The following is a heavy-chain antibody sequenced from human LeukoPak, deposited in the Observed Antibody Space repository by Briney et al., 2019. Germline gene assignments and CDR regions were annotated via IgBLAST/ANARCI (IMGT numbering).Heavy chain of an antibody. Sequence: SETLSLTCAVSGGSISSGGYSWSWIRQPPGKGLEWIGYIYHSGSTYYNPSLKSRVTISVDRSKNQFSLKLSSVTAADTAVYYCASGRGLYSFYAFDIWGQGTMVTVSS. CDR2: IYHSGST. D-gene: IGHD5-18*01. CDR1: GGSISSGGYS. V-gene: IGHV4-30-2*01. J-gene: IGHJ3*02. CDR3: ASGRGLYSFYAFDI.